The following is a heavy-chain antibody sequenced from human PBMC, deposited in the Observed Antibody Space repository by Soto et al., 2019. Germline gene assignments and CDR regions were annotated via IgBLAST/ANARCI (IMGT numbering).Heavy chain of an antibody. CDR2: IKQDGSEK. V-gene: IGHV3-7*01. D-gene: IGHD3-10*01. CDR1: GFTFSSYW. CDR3: ARRYYGSGSYWMGGFLWYFDL. Sequence: EVQLVESGGGLVQPGGSLRLSCAASGFTFSSYWMSWVRQAPGKGLEWVANIKQDGSEKYYVDSVKGRFTISRDNAKNSLYLQMNSLRAEDTAVYYCARRYYGSGSYWMGGFLWYFDLWGRGTLVTVSS. J-gene: IGHJ2*01.